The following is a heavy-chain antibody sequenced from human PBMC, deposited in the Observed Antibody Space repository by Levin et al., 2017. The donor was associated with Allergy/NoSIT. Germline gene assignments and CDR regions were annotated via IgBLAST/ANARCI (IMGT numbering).Heavy chain of an antibody. V-gene: IGHV1-24*01. CDR1: GYTLTESS. D-gene: IGHD3-3*01. Sequence: SFPVLGYTLTESSMHWVRQAPGKFLSFLFFSSPSSLSPLSSPPFPCRVTMTEDTSTDTAYMELSSLGSEDTAVYYCATLGWNLRHYWYFDLWGRGTLVTVSS. CDR2: SSPSSLSP. CDR3: ATLGWNLRHYWYFDL. J-gene: IGHJ2*01.